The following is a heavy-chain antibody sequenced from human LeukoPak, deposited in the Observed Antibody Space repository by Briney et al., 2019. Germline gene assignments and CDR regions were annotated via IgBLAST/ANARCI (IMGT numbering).Heavy chain of an antibody. V-gene: IGHV3-20*01. CDR3: ARATGSGSYSAFDI. D-gene: IGHD3-10*01. Sequence: GGSLRLSCAASGFTFDDYGMSWVRQAPGKGLEWVSGINWNGDSTGYADSVKGRFTISRDNAKNSLYLQMNNLRAEDTAFYHCARATGSGSYSAFDIWGQGTMVTVSS. CDR2: INWNGDST. CDR1: GFTFDDYG. J-gene: IGHJ3*02.